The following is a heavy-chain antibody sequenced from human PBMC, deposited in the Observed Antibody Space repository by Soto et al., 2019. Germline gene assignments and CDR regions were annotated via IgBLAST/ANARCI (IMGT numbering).Heavy chain of an antibody. CDR1: GFAFRTFG. CDR2: IRSKSFGGTT. V-gene: IGHV3-49*04. CDR3: TRRQYLDY. Sequence: GGSLRLSCAAPGFAFRTFGMNWVRQALGKRLEWVGYIRSKSFGGTTEYAASVKGRFTISRDDSKSIAYLQMDSLETEDTAVYYCTRRQYLDYWGQGILVTVSS. J-gene: IGHJ4*02.